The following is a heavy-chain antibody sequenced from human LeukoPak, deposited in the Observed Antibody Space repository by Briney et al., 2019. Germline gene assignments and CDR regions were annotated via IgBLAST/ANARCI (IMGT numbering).Heavy chain of an antibody. CDR3: ARTVRADY. V-gene: IGHV3-23*01. D-gene: IGHD4-11*01. CDR2: ISGSDSNT. J-gene: IGHJ4*02. Sequence: GGSLRLSCAASGFTFSIYAMRWVRHAPGKGLEWVSVISGSDSNTYYADSVKGRFTISRDNSKNTVYLQMNSLSAEDTAVYYCARTVRADYWGQGTLVTVSS. CDR1: GFTFSIYA.